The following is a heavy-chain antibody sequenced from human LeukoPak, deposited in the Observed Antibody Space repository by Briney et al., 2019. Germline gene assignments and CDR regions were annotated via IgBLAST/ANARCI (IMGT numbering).Heavy chain of an antibody. Sequence: GGSLRLSCVASGFTFGSYAMNWVRQAPGKGLEWVSVVSVSGENTYFADSVKGRFTISRDNSKNTLYLQMNSLRADDTAVYYCATITSMRVVLISWGQGTLVTVSS. CDR1: GFTFGSYA. V-gene: IGHV3-23*01. CDR2: VSVSGENT. J-gene: IGHJ1*01. CDR3: ATITSMRVVLIS. D-gene: IGHD3-22*01.